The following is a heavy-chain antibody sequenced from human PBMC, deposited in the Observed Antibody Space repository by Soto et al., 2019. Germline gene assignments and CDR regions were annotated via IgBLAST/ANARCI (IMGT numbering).Heavy chain of an antibody. V-gene: IGHV1-69*01. Sequence: QVQLVQSGAEVKKPGSSVKVSCKASGGTFSSYAISWVRQAPGQGLEWMGGIIPIFGTANYAQKFQGRVTITADESTSTAYMELSSLRSEDTAAYYCARGGAAAGPYYYYYYGMDVWGQGTTVTVSS. J-gene: IGHJ6*02. CDR1: GGTFSSYA. CDR2: IIPIFGTA. CDR3: ARGGAAAGPYYYYYYGMDV. D-gene: IGHD6-13*01.